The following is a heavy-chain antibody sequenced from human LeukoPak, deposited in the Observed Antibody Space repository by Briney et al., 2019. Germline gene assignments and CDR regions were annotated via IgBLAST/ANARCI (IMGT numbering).Heavy chain of an antibody. V-gene: IGHV1-8*01. CDR2: MNPNSSNT. CDR1: GYTFTSYD. CDR3: ARGQGKVRGVIIIAFDP. D-gene: IGHD3-10*01. J-gene: IGHJ5*02. Sequence: ASVKVSCKASGYTFTSYDINWVRQATGQGLEWMGWMNPNSSNTGYAQKFQGRVTMTRNTSISTAYMELSSLRSEDTAVYYCARGQGKVRGVIIIAFDPWGQGTLVTVSS.